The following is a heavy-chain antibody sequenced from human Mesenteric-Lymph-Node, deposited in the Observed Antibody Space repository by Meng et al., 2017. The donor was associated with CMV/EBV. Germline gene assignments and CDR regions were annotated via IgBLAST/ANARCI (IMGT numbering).Heavy chain of an antibody. CDR1: GFTFSDHY. V-gene: IGHV3-72*01. J-gene: IGHJ5*02. D-gene: IGHD3-10*01. Sequence: GGSLRLSCEASGFTFSDHYMDWVRQAPGKGLEWVGRIKNKANSYSTEYAVSVKGRVTILRDDSKNSLYLHMNGLKTEDTAVYYCAKDKYGSGTNWFDPWGQGTLVTVSS. CDR2: IKNKANSYST. CDR3: AKDKYGSGTNWFDP.